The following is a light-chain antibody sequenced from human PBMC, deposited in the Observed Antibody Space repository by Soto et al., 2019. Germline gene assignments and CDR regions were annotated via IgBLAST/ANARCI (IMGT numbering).Light chain of an antibody. J-gene: IGLJ1*01. Sequence: QSVLTQPASVSGSPGQSITISCTGTNSDVGGYNYVTWYQQHRGKAPKLIIYEVSNRLSGVSNRFSGSKSGNTASLTISGLQAADEADYYCSSYSDRSPCVFGTGTKVTVL. CDR2: EVS. V-gene: IGLV2-14*01. CDR3: SSYSDRSPCV. CDR1: NSDVGGYNY.